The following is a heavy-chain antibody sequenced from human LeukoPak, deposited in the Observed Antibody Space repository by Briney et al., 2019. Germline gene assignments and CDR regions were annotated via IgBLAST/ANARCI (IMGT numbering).Heavy chain of an antibody. CDR3: ARPYSSRWYAF. D-gene: IGHD6-13*01. CDR1: GFTVSSNY. Sequence: GGSLRLSCAASGFTVSSNYMSWVRQAPGKGLEWVSVIYSGGSTYYADSVKGRFTISRDNSKNTLYLQMNSLRAEDTAVYYCARPYSSRWYAFWGQGTLVTVSS. J-gene: IGHJ4*02. CDR2: IYSGGST. V-gene: IGHV3-66*04.